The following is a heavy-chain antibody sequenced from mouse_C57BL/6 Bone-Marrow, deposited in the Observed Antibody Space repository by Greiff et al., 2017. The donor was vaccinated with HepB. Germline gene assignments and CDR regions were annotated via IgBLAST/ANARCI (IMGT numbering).Heavy chain of an antibody. V-gene: IGHV2-2*01. CDR3: ARERLLLRSYAMDY. CDR2: IWSGGST. Sequence: QVHVKQSGPGLVQPSQSLSITCTVSGFSLTSYGVHWVRQSPGKGLEWLGVIWSGGSTDYNAAFISRLSISKDNSKSQVFFKMNSLQADDTAIYYCARERLLLRSYAMDYWGQGTSVTFSS. CDR1: GFSLTSYG. J-gene: IGHJ4*01. D-gene: IGHD1-1*01.